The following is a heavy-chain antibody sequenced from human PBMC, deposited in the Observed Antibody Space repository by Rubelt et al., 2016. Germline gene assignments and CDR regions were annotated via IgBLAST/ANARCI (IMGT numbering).Heavy chain of an antibody. CDR3: ASSSDHGSGSYVDC. J-gene: IGHJ4*02. CDR2: IYYSGST. D-gene: IGHD3-10*01. V-gene: IGHV4-39*07. Sequence: QLQLQESGPGLVKPSETLSLTCTVSGGSIISSSYYWDWIRQRPGKGLEWLGNIYYSGSTYFNPSVKSGVTISVDTSKNQCSLRLSSMTAAYTAVYYCASSSDHGSGSYVDCWGQGTLVTVSS. CDR1: GGSIISSSYY.